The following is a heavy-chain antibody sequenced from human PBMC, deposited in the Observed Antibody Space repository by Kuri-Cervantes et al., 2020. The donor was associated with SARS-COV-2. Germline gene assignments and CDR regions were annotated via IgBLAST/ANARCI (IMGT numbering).Heavy chain of an antibody. J-gene: IGHJ4*02. Sequence: SQTLSLTCDVSGGSIDSTTYYWAWIRQPPGEGLEWIASLYRNGYTYHNPSVKSRATIAVDKSRNHFSLKLTSVTAEDTAVYFCARKMDTAMVIDYWGQGTLVTVSS. V-gene: IGHV4-39*01. D-gene: IGHD5-18*01. CDR3: ARKMDTAMVIDY. CDR1: GGSIDSTTYY. CDR2: LYRNGYT.